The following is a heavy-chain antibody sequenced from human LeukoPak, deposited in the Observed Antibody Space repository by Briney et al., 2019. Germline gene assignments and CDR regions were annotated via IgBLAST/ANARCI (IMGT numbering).Heavy chain of an antibody. D-gene: IGHD3-10*01. CDR1: SGSFSGYY. V-gene: IGHV4-39*01. Sequence: SETLSLTCAVYSGSFSGYYWGWIRQPPGKGLEWIGSIYYSGSTYCNPSLKSRVTISVDTSKNQFSLKLSSVTAADTAVYYCASQTMVRGGHFDCWGQGTLVTVSS. CDR3: ASQTMVRGGHFDC. J-gene: IGHJ4*02. CDR2: IYYSGST.